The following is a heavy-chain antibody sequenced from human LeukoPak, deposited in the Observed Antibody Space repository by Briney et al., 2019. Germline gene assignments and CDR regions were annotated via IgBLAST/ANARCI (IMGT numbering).Heavy chain of an antibody. V-gene: IGHV4-34*01. J-gene: IGHJ4*02. CDR3: ARAEVQEYYFDY. CDR2: INHSGST. Sequence: SETLSLTCAVYGGSFSGYYWSWIRQPPGKGLEWIGEINHSGSTNYNPSLKSRVAISVDTSKNQFSLKLSSVTAADTAVYYCARAEVQEYYFDYWGQGTLVTVSS. CDR1: GGSFSGYY. D-gene: IGHD1-1*01.